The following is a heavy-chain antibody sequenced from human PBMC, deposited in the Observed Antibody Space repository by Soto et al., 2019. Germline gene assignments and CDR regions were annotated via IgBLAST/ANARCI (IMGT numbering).Heavy chain of an antibody. D-gene: IGHD1-1*01. CDR3: ARGLDHAGTNGFDY. CDR2: TYYRSKWYN. V-gene: IGHV6-1*01. Sequence: SQTLSLTCAISADSVSSNSAAWNWIRQSPSRGLEWLGRTYYRSKWYNDYAVSVKSRITINPDTSKNQFSLQLNSVTPEDTAVYYCARGLDHAGTNGFDYWGQGTLVTVSS. J-gene: IGHJ4*02. CDR1: ADSVSSNSAA.